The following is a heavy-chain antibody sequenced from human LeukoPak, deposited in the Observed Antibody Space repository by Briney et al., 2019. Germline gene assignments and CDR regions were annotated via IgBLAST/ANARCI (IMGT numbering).Heavy chain of an antibody. CDR3: ARFRLSNYDILTGYYYYFDY. Sequence: GGSLRLSCAASGFTFSSYGMNWVRQAPGKGLEWVSSIAGSGGYIYYADSVKGRFTISRDNAKNSLYLQMNSLRAEDTAMYYCARFRLSNYDILTGYYYYFDYWGQGTLVTDSS. J-gene: IGHJ4*02. CDR2: IAGSGGYI. CDR1: GFTFSSYG. D-gene: IGHD3-9*01. V-gene: IGHV3-21*01.